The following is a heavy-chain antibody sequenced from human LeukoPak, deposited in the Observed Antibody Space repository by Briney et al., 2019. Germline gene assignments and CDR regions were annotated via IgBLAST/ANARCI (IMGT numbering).Heavy chain of an antibody. CDR1: GFTFSSYS. V-gene: IGHV3-66*01. Sequence: GGSLRLSCAASGFTFSSYSMNWVRQAPGKGLEWVSVIYSGGSTYYADSVKGRFTISRDNSKNTLYLQMNSLRAEDTAVYYCARDGYNYYFDYWGQGTLVTVSS. D-gene: IGHD5-24*01. CDR3: ARDGYNYYFDY. CDR2: IYSGGST. J-gene: IGHJ4*02.